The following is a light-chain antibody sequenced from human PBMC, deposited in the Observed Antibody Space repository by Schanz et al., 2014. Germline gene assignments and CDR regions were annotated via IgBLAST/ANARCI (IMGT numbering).Light chain of an antibody. CDR1: QSISSN. J-gene: IGKJ1*01. CDR3: QQRANWPRT. CDR2: GAS. V-gene: IGKV3-15*01. Sequence: EIVMTQSPGTLSVSPGERATLSCSAGQSISSNLAWYQHKTGQAPRLLIYGASTRATGIPGRFSGSGSGTEFTLTISSLQSEDFAVYYCQQRANWPRTFGQGTQVEIK.